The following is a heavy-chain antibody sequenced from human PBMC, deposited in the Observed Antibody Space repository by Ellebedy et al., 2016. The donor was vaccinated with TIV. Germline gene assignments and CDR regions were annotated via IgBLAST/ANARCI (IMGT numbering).Heavy chain of an antibody. CDR1: GGSISSGAYF. CDR3: ARVRSDSTYYFDY. J-gene: IGHJ4*02. D-gene: IGHD4-17*01. CDR2: INHGGST. V-gene: IGHV4-39*01. Sequence: SETLSLXXTVSGGSISSGAYFWSWIRQPPGKGLEWIGEINHGGSTYYNPSLKSRVTISVDTSKNQFSLRLNFVTAADTAAYYCARVRSDSTYYFDYWGQGTLVTVSS.